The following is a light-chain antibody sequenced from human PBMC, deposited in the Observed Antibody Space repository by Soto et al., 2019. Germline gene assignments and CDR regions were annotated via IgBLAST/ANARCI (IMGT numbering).Light chain of an antibody. CDR1: QSISSN. CDR2: GAT. J-gene: IGKJ4*01. Sequence: EIVMTQSPAILSVSPGERVTLSCRANQSISSNLAWYQQKPGHTPRLLIYGATTRATGIPARFSGSGSGTDFTLTINSLQSEDFAVYYSQMYHNWVATFGGGTKVDIK. CDR3: QMYHNWVAT. V-gene: IGKV3D-15*01.